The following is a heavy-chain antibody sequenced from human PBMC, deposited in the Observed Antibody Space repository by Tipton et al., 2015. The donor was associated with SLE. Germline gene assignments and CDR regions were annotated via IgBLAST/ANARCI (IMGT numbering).Heavy chain of an antibody. Sequence: SLRLSCAASGSTFSRYWMPWVRQAPGKGLVWVSRIRGDGSTTYYADFVEGRFSISRDNAKNTLYLQMNSLRAEDTAVYYCAKAGGLISYFYYMDVWGKGTTVTVSS. CDR2: IRGDGSTT. V-gene: IGHV3-74*01. CDR1: GSTFSRYW. D-gene: IGHD3/OR15-3a*01. CDR3: AKAGGLISYFYYMDV. J-gene: IGHJ6*03.